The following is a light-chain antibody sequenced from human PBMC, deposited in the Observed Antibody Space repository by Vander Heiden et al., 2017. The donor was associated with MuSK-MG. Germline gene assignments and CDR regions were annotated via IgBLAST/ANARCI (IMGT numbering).Light chain of an antibody. CDR1: RTDVGTSNL. Sequence: QSALPPPASLSGSPGQSLTISSTGTRTDVGTSNLVYWYQQHPRTPPIIMIYDVNNRPSGGANRFSGSKSGTTASITILGLRAEEDADYYCCSYASGSIWVFGGGTKLTVL. J-gene: IGLJ3*02. CDR3: CSYASGSIWV. V-gene: IGLV2-23*02. CDR2: DVN.